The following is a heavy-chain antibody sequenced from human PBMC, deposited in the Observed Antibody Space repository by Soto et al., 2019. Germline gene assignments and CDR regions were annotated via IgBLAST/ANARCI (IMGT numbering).Heavy chain of an antibody. J-gene: IGHJ4*02. Sequence: QVQLVESGGTLVKPGGSLRLSCTASAFIFSDYYMTWIRQAPGKGLEWISSISSSGSYTGYADSVKGRFTISRDNAKNSLYLQMNSLRAEDTAVYYCASAGISSGSEYFFDYWCQGTLVIVSS. CDR2: ISSSGSYT. V-gene: IGHV3-11*06. CDR3: ASAGISSGSEYFFDY. D-gene: IGHD2-21*01. CDR1: AFIFSDYY.